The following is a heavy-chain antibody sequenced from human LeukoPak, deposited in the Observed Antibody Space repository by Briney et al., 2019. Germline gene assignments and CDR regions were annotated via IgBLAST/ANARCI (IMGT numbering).Heavy chain of an antibody. CDR3: ARAPGSGSYPFDY. Sequence: GASVKVSCKASGYTFTGYYMHWVRQAPGQGLEWMGWINPNGGGTNYAQKFQGRVTMTRDTSISTAYMELSRLRSDDTAVYYCARAPGSGSYPFDYWGQGTLVTVSS. CDR1: GYTFTGYY. V-gene: IGHV1-2*02. CDR2: INPNGGGT. D-gene: IGHD3-10*01. J-gene: IGHJ4*02.